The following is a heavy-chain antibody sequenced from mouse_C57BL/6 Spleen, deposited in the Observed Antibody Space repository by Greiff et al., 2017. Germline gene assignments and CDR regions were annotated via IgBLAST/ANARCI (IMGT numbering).Heavy chain of an antibody. CDR1: GYSFTGYF. Sequence: VQLQQSGPELVKPGDSVKISCKASGYSFTGYFMNWVMQSHGKSLEWIGRINPYNGDTFYNQKFKGKATLTVDKSSSTAHMELRSLTSEDSAVYYCARGGLYGSSSWFAYWGQGTLVTVSA. CDR2: INPYNGDT. CDR3: ARGGLYGSSSWFAY. V-gene: IGHV1-20*01. J-gene: IGHJ3*01. D-gene: IGHD1-1*01.